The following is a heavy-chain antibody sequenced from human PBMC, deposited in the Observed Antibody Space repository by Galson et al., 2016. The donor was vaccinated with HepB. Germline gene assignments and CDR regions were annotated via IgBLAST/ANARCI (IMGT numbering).Heavy chain of an antibody. Sequence: QSGAEVKKPGESLKISCKASGYTFTDNWIGWVRQMPGKGLEWMGTIFPDDSDTTYSPSFQGLVNISVDKSVNSAYLEWSSLKPSDTAIYYCVRRSSVTFWGVAKWFDAWGQGTLVTVSS. D-gene: IGHD3-16*01. J-gene: IGHJ5*02. CDR1: GYTFTDNW. CDR3: VRRSSVTFWGVAKWFDA. CDR2: IFPDDSDT. V-gene: IGHV5-51*01.